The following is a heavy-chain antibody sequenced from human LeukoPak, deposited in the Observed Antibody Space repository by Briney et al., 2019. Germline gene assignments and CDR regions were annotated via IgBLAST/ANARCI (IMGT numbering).Heavy chain of an antibody. V-gene: IGHV3-21*01. CDR1: GFTFSSYW. CDR3: ASTGMYYDFWSGYYTGIADY. D-gene: IGHD3-3*01. J-gene: IGHJ4*02. CDR2: ISSSSSYI. Sequence: GGSLRLSCAASGFTFSSYWMNWVRQAPGKGLEWVSSISSSSSYIYYADSVKGRFTISRDNAKNSLYLQMNSLRAEDTAVYYCASTGMYYDFWSGYYTGIADYWGQGTLVTVSS.